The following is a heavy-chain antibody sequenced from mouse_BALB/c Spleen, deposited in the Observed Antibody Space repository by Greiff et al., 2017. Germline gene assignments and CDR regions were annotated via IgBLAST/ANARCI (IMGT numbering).Heavy chain of an antibody. J-gene: IGHJ4*01. CDR2: ISSGSSTI. CDR1: GFTFSSFG. Sequence: EVQVVESGGGLVQPGGSRKLSCAASGFTFSSFGMHWVRQAPEKGLEWVAYISSGSSTIYYADTVKGRFTISRDNPKNTLFLQMTSLRTEDTAMYYCARGTTDDWGQGTSVTVSS. V-gene: IGHV5-17*02. CDR3: ARGTTDD. D-gene: IGHD2-12*01.